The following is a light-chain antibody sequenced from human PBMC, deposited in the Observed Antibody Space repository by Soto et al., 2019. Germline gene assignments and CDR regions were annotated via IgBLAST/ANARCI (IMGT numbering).Light chain of an antibody. Sequence: QSVLTQPPSVSAAPGQRVTISCSGSRSNIGNNYVSWYQHLPGTAPKLLIYDNNKRPSGIPDRFSGSKSGTSATLDITGLQTGDEADYYCGTWDSSLSAVFGGGTQLTVL. CDR1: RSNIGNNY. CDR3: GTWDSSLSAV. V-gene: IGLV1-51*01. CDR2: DNN. J-gene: IGLJ2*01.